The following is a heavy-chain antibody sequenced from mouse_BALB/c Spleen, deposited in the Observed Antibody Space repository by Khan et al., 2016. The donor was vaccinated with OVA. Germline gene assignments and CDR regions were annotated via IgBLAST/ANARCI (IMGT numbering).Heavy chain of an antibody. CDR1: GFTFSDYY. CDR2: ISDGGSYN. Sequence: EVELVESGGGLVKPGGSLKLSCAASGFTFSDYYMYWVRQTPEKRLEWVATISDGGSYNYYTDSVKGRFTISRDDVKKNLYLQMSSLKSEDTAMYYCARGYYGDPLAYWGQGTLVTVSA. V-gene: IGHV5-4*02. CDR3: ARGYYGDPLAY. D-gene: IGHD2-13*01. J-gene: IGHJ3*01.